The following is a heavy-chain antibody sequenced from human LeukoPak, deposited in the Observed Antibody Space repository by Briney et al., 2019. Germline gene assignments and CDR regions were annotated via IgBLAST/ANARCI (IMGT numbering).Heavy chain of an antibody. J-gene: IGHJ4*02. Sequence: GGSPRLSCAASGFSFSRYTMDWVRQAPGKGLEWVSSISSNGGYIYYADSVKGRFTVSRDNAKNSLYLQMNSLRAEDTAVYTCARDLYRRQHLGLIDSWGREPGSPSPQ. CDR1: GFSFSRYT. V-gene: IGHV3-21*01. D-gene: IGHD6-13*01. CDR2: ISSNGGYI. CDR3: ARDLYRRQHLGLIDS.